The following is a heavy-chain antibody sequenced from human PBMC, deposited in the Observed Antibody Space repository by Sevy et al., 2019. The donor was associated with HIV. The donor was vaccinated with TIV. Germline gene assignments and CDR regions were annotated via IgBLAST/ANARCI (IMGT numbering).Heavy chain of an antibody. J-gene: IGHJ4*02. V-gene: IGHV3-30*04. Sequence: GGSLRLSCAASGFTLSNYAVHWVRQAPGKGLEWVALISHDEIVREYADSVKGRFTISRDNSKNTVYLQMNSLRADDTAVYYCARDLPHLLPWELSRGSDSSGQGTMVTVSS. D-gene: IGHD3-16*01. CDR1: GFTLSNYA. CDR3: ARDLPHLLPWELSRGSDS. CDR2: ISHDEIVR.